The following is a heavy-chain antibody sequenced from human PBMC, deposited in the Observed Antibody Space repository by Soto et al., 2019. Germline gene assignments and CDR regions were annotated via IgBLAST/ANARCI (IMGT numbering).Heavy chain of an antibody. D-gene: IGHD3-22*01. V-gene: IGHV1-18*04. CDR2: ISAYNGNT. J-gene: IGHJ4*02. CDR1: GYTFTSYG. CDR3: ARSHHYYDSSGYLDY. Sequence: ASVKVSCKASGYTFTSYGISWVRQAPGQGLEWMGWISAYNGNTNYAQKLQGRVTMTTDTSTSTAYMELRSLRFDDTAVYYCARSHHYYDSSGYLDYWGQGTLVTVSS.